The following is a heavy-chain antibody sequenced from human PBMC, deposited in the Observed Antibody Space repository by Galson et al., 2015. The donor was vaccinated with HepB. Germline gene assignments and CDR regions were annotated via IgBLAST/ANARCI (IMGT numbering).Heavy chain of an antibody. V-gene: IGHV3-30-3*01. D-gene: IGHD3-16*01. CDR3: ARVPPEVWYYYYGMDV. Sequence: SLRLSCAASGFTFSSYAMHWVRQAPGKGLEWVAVISYDGSNKYYADSVKGRFTISRDNSKNTLYLQMNSLRAEDTAVYYCARVPPEVWYYYYGMDVWGQGTTVTVSS. CDR2: ISYDGSNK. CDR1: GFTFSSYA. J-gene: IGHJ6*02.